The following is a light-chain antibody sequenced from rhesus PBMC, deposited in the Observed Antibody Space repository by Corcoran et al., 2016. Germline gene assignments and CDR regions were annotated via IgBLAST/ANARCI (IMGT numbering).Light chain of an antibody. CDR2: GPS. J-gene: IGKJ1*01. CDR1: QSVGSY. Sequence: TVMTQSPATLSLSPGERATLSCRASQSVGSYLAWYPQKPGQAPRLLIYGPSSRAPGIPDRFSGSGAVTDFTLTISSLEPEDVGVYYCQQSNKLSWTFGQGTKVEIK. CDR3: QQSNKLSWT. V-gene: IGKV3-24*04.